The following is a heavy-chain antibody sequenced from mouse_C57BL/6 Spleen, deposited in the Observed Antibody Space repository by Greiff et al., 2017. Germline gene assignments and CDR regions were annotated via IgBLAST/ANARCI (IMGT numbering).Heavy chain of an antibody. CDR1: GYSFTGYY. CDR3: ARIGQNYGLGALFAY. CDR2: INPSTGGT. V-gene: IGHV1-42*01. Sequence: EVQLQQSGPELVKPGASVKISCKASGYSFTGYYMNWVKQSPEKSLEWIGEINPSTGGTTYNQKFKAKATLTVDKSSSTAYMQLKSLTSEDSAVYYGARIGQNYGLGALFAYWGQGTLVTVSA. D-gene: IGHD1-2*01. J-gene: IGHJ3*01.